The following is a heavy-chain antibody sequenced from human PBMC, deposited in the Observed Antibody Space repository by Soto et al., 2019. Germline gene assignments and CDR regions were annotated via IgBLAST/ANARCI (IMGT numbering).Heavy chain of an antibody. CDR1: GFTFSSYA. Sequence: GGSLRLSCAASGFTFSSYAMSWVRQAPGKGLEWVSTISGSGDSTYYADSVRGRFIISRDNSKNTLYLQVSSLRAEDTAVYFCADGPPQYTRGGRATPEGYGMDVWGQGTTVTVSS. J-gene: IGHJ6*02. CDR3: ADGPPQYTRGGRATPEGYGMDV. CDR2: ISGSGDST. D-gene: IGHD6-19*01. V-gene: IGHV3-23*01.